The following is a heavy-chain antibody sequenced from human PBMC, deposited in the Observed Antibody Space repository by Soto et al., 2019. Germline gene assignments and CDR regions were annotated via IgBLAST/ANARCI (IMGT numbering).Heavy chain of an antibody. CDR1: GFTFSNYR. V-gene: IGHV3-74*01. CDR3: AEETGEGAFDI. J-gene: IGHJ3*02. D-gene: IGHD7-27*01. Sequence: GGSLRLSCAASGFTFSNYRMHWVRQAPGKGLVWVSRINSDGSSTTYADSVKGRFTISRDNAKNTLNLQMNSLRAEDTAVYYCAEETGEGAFDIWGQGTMVTVSS. CDR2: INSDGSST.